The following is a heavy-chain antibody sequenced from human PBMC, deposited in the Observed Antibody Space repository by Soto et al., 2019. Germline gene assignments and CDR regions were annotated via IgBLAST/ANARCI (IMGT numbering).Heavy chain of an antibody. V-gene: IGHV1-69*13. CDR2: IIPIFGTA. J-gene: IGHJ6*02. D-gene: IGHD3-10*01. CDR1: GGTFSSYA. Sequence: AASVKVSCKASGGTFSSYAISWVRQAPGQRLERKGGIIPIFGTANYAQKFQGRVTITADESTSTAYMELSSLRSEDTAVYYCARSTYYYGSGSWNVAYYYYYGMDVWGQGTTVTVSS. CDR3: ARSTYYYGSGSWNVAYYYYYGMDV.